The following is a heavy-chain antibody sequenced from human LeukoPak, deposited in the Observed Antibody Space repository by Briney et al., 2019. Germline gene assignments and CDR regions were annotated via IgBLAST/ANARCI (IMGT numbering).Heavy chain of an antibody. CDR2: INPNSGGT. CDR1: GYTFTSYG. Sequence: ASVKVSCKASGYTFTSYGISWVRQAPGQGLEWMGWINPNSGGTNYAQKFQGRVTMTRDTSISTAYMELSRLRSDDTAVYYCARDGSRYCSGGSCYGRAFDIWGQGTMVTVSS. D-gene: IGHD2-15*01. J-gene: IGHJ3*02. V-gene: IGHV1-2*02. CDR3: ARDGSRYCSGGSCYGRAFDI.